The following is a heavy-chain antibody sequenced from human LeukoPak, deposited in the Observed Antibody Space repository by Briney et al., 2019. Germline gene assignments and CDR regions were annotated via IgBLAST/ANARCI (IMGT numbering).Heavy chain of an antibody. D-gene: IGHD2-21*02. Sequence: QPGGSLRLSCAASGFTFSDSGIHWVRQAPGKGLEWVGNIWFDGSNKYYADSVKGRFTISRDNSKNTLYLETNSLRVEDTAIYYCARGGTVTSVHDAFDIWGQGTTVTVSS. CDR1: GFTFSDSG. J-gene: IGHJ3*02. V-gene: IGHV3-33*01. CDR2: IWFDGSNK. CDR3: ARGGTVTSVHDAFDI.